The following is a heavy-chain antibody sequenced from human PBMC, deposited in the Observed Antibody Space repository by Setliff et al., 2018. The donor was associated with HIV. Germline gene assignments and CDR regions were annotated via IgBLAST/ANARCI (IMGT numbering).Heavy chain of an antibody. J-gene: IGHJ4*02. CDR1: GYTFTNYA. CDR2: INGDNGNT. D-gene: IGHD2-21*01. Sequence: ASVKVSCKAPGYTFTNYAMHWVRQAPGQRLEWMGWINGDNGNTRYSQEFQGRVTITRDTSASTAYMELSSLNSADMAVYYCARGGGDSSQFDHWGQGTLVTSPQ. V-gene: IGHV1-3*03. CDR3: ARGGGDSSQFDH.